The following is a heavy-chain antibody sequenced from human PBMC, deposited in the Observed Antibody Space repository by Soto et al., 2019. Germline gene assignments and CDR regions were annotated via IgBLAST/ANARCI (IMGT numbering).Heavy chain of an antibody. CDR3: ARNGDCSSSRCNVGWFDP. CDR1: GDSVSTHYW. J-gene: IGHJ5*02. D-gene: IGHD2-2*01. Sequence: QVQLQESGPGLVKPSGTLSLTCAVSGDSVSTHYWWSWVRQSPGKGLEWIGETHHSGSTHYNPSLNSRVTISVDQSKNDFSLKLTSVTAADTAVYYCARNGDCSSSRCNVGWFDPWGQGTLGTVSS. V-gene: IGHV4-4*02. CDR2: THHSGST.